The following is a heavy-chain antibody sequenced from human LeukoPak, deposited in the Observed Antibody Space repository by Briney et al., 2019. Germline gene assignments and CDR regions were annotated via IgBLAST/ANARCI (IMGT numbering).Heavy chain of an antibody. V-gene: IGHV4-4*09. D-gene: IGHD3-10*01. CDR1: GGSISSYY. CDR3: ARTYGSA. J-gene: IGHJ5*02. CDR2: IYTSGST. Sequence: SETLSLTCTVSGGSISSYYWSWIRQPPGKGLEWIGYIYTSGSTNYNPSLKSRVTISVDTSKNQFSLKLSSVTAADTAVYYCARTYGSAWGQGTLVTVSS.